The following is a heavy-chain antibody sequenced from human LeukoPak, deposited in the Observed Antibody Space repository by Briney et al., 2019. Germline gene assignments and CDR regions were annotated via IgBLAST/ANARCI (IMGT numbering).Heavy chain of an antibody. CDR2: INTDGSST. CDR1: GFIFSSYW. D-gene: IGHD4-17*01. CDR3: AISFYGDYFDY. V-gene: IGHV3-74*01. Sequence: SGGSLRLSCAASGFIFSSYWMHWVRHAPGKGLAWVSRINTDGSSTSYADSVKGRFTISRDNAKNTLYLQMNSLRAEDTAVYYCAISFYGDYFDYWGQGTLVTVSS. J-gene: IGHJ4*02.